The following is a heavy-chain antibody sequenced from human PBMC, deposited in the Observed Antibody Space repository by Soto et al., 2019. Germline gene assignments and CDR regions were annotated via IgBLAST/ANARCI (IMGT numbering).Heavy chain of an antibody. Sequence: GESLRLSCAASGFTFRSYAMSWVRQAPGKGLEWVSAISGSGGSTYYADSVKGRFTISRDNSKNTLYLQMNSLRAEDTAVYYCAKDSTPAYDYGDYYFDYWGQGTLVTVSS. CDR3: AKDSTPAYDYGDYYFDY. J-gene: IGHJ4*02. CDR1: GFTFRSYA. CDR2: ISGSGGST. D-gene: IGHD4-17*01. V-gene: IGHV3-23*01.